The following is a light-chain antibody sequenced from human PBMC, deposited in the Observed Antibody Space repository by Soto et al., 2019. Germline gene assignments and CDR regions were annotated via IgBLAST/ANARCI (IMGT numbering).Light chain of an antibody. CDR2: AAS. CDR3: LQDSNYPPT. Sequence: AIQMTQSPSSQSASVGDRVTITCRASQAIRNDLGWYQQKPGKAPKLLIYAASRLQSGVPSRFSGSGSGTDFTLTISSLQAEDFATYYCLQDSNYPPTFGQGKRLEIK. CDR1: QAIRND. J-gene: IGKJ5*01. V-gene: IGKV1-6*02.